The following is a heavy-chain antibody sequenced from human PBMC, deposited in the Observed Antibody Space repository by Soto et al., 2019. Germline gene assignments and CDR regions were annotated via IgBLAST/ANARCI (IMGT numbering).Heavy chain of an antibody. Sequence: GGSLRPSCAGSEFTFINYGLNWVRQAQGKGLEWVAVISYDGSHKYYADAVKGRFTISRDNSNDMLYLQMDSLRAEDAAVYYCAKDGAPRYCSRSSCHPAGAYWGQGTLVTVSS. CDR3: AKDGAPRYCSRSSCHPAGAY. J-gene: IGHJ4*02. V-gene: IGHV3-30*18. CDR1: EFTFINYG. CDR2: ISYDGSHK. D-gene: IGHD2-15*01.